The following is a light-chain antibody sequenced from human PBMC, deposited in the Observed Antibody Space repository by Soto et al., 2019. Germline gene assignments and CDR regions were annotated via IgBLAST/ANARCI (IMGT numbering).Light chain of an antibody. CDR3: QSYDSSLSGVV. V-gene: IGLV1-40*01. Sequence: QSVLTQPPSVSGAPGQRVTISCTGSSSNIGAGYDVHWYQQLPGTAPKLLIYVNSNRPSGVPDRFSGAKSGISASLAITGLQAEAEADYYGQSYDSSLSGVVFGGGTQLTVL. CDR1: SSNIGAGYD. J-gene: IGLJ2*01. CDR2: VNS.